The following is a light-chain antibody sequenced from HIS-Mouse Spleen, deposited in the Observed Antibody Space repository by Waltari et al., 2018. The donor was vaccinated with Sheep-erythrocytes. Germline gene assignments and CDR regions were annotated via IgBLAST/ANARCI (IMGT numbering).Light chain of an antibody. J-gene: IGLJ2*01. CDR1: KLGDKY. CDR3: QAWDSSTAV. Sequence: SYELTQPPSVSVSPGQTASITCSGDKLGDKYACWYQQKPGQSPVLVIYQDSKRPSGSPERFSASNSGNTATLTIRGTQAMDEADYYCQAWDSSTAVFGGGTKLTVL. V-gene: IGLV3-1*01. CDR2: QDS.